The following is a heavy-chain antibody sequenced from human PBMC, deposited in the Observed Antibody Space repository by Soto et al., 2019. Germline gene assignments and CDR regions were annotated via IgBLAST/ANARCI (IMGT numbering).Heavy chain of an antibody. Sequence: QLQLHESGPGLVKPSETLSLTCAVSGDSMSSSDYYWGWIRQPPGKGLEWIGSIYYSGSTYYNPSLQCRVAISVDTSKNQSSLKLKSVTAADTAIYYCARRTVNIRTFYSGLKTHCFDYWGQGAPVTVSS. CDR3: ARRTVNIRTFYSGLKTHCFDY. CDR1: GDSMSSSDYY. J-gene: IGHJ4*02. D-gene: IGHD6-19*01. CDR2: IYYSGST. V-gene: IGHV4-39*01.